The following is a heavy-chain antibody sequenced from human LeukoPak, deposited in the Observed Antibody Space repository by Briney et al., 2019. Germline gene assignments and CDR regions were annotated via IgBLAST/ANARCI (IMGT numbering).Heavy chain of an antibody. CDR2: ISSSSSYI. CDR1: GFTFSSYS. Sequence: GGSLRLSCAASGFTFSSYSMNWVRQAPGKGLEWVSSISSSSSYIYYADSVKGRFTISRDNSKSTLFLDMNSLRVEDTAIYYCANSYYNFWSGFANWGQGTLVSVSS. J-gene: IGHJ4*02. V-gene: IGHV3-21*04. D-gene: IGHD3-3*01. CDR3: ANSYYNFWSGFAN.